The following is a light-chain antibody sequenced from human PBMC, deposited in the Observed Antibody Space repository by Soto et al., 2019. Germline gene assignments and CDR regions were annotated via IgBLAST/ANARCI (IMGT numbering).Light chain of an antibody. V-gene: IGLV1-47*01. Sequence: QSVLTQPPSASGTPGQRVTISCSGTTSNVGINSVFWYQHLPGMAPKLLIYRSNQRASGVPDRFSGSKSGTSASLAISGLRSEDAADYYCAAWDDSLSGQVFGGGTKLTVL. CDR3: AAWDDSLSGQV. CDR1: TSNVGINS. CDR2: RSN. J-gene: IGLJ3*02.